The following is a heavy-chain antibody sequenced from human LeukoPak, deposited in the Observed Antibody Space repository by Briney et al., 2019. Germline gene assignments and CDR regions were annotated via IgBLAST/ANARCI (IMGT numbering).Heavy chain of an antibody. D-gene: IGHD6-13*01. CDR1: GYTFTGYY. CDR2: VNPNSGGT. V-gene: IGHV1-2*02. Sequence: ASVKVSCKASGYTFTGYYMHWVRQAPGQGLEWMGWVNPNSGGTNYAQKFQGRVTMTRDTSISTAYMELSRLRSDDTAVYYCARDSRPIFEWQQLGGDYWGQGTLVTVSS. CDR3: ARDSRPIFEWQQLGGDY. J-gene: IGHJ4*02.